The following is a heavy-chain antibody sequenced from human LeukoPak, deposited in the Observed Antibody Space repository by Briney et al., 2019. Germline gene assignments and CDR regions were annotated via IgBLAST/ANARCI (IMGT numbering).Heavy chain of an antibody. CDR1: GFTFSSYS. V-gene: IGHV3-21*01. Sequence: GGSLRLSCAASGFTFSSYSMNWVRQAPGKGLEWVSSISSSSSYIYYADSVKGRVTISRDNAKNTLYLQMNSLRAEDTAVYYCARPTGYSSGWADYWGQGTLVTVSS. CDR3: ARPTGYSSGWADY. D-gene: IGHD6-19*01. CDR2: ISSSSSYI. J-gene: IGHJ4*02.